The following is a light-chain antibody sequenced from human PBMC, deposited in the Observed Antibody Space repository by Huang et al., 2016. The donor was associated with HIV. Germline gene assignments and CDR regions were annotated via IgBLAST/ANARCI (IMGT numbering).Light chain of an antibody. Sequence: IQMTQSPSTLSASVGDRVTVTCRASESIGSWLAGYQQKPGKAPKRLIYKASTSTSDVPSRFSGSGSGTQFSLIISSLQPDDFATYYCQQYSTSMYSFGQGTKVEIK. V-gene: IGKV1-5*03. CDR1: ESIGSW. CDR2: KAS. CDR3: QQYSTSMYS. J-gene: IGKJ2*01.